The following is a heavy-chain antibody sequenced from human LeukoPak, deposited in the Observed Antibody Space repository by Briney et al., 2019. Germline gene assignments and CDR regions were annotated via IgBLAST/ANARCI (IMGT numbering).Heavy chain of an antibody. J-gene: IGHJ6*03. CDR3: ARDPTAHYYYYYMDV. CDR1: GFTFDDYG. V-gene: IGHV3-20*04. Sequence: PGGSLRLSCAASGFTFDDYGMSWVRQAPGKGLEWVSGINWNGVSTGYADSVKGRFTISRDNAKNPLYLQMNSLRAEDTALYYCARDPTAHYYYYYMDVWGKGTTVTVSS. CDR2: INWNGVST.